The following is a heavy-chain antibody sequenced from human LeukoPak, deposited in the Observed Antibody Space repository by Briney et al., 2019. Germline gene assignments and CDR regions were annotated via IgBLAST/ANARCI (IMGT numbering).Heavy chain of an antibody. CDR3: AREHYMDV. V-gene: IGHV4-59*01. CDR2: IYYSGST. Sequence: SETLSLTCTVSGGSISSYYWSWIRQPPGKGLEWIGYIYYSGSTNYNPSLKSRVTISVDTSKNQFSLKLSSVTAADTAVYYCAREHYMDVWGKGTTVTVSS. J-gene: IGHJ6*03. CDR1: GGSISSYY.